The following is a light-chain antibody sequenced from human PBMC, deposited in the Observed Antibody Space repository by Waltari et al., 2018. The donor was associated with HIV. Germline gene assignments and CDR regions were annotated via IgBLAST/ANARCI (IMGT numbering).Light chain of an antibody. CDR2: GAS. CDR3: QQYNEWPPWT. CDR1: QSVSSN. Sequence: PGERATLSCRASQSVSSNLAWYQQKPGQAPRLLIYGASTRATGTPARFSGSGSGTEFTLTISSLQSEDFAVYYCQQYNEWPPWTFGQGTKVEIK. J-gene: IGKJ1*01. V-gene: IGKV3-15*01.